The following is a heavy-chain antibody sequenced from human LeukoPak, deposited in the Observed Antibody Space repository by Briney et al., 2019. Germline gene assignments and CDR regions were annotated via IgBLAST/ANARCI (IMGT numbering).Heavy chain of an antibody. D-gene: IGHD5-12*01. V-gene: IGHV1-18*01. CDR1: GYTFTSYG. CDR2: ISAYNGDT. CDR3: ARDRRDIVATITGYYYYYGMDV. Sequence: GASVKVSCKASGYTFTSYGFGWVRQAPGQGLEWRGWISAYNGDTNYPQNLQGRVTMTTDTSTSTAYMELRSLRSDDTAVYYCARDRRDIVATITGYYYYYGMDVWGQGTTVTVSS. J-gene: IGHJ6*02.